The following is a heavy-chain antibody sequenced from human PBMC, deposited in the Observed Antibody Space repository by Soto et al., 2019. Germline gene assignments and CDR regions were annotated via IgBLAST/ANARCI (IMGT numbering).Heavy chain of an antibody. Sequence: GGSLRLSCAASGLTFSDFYMGWIRQAPGKGPEWLSYISGSSHDTNYADSVKGRFTISRDNAKNSVYLQINSLRVEDTAAYYCTREVRVAGYWGQGTLVTVSS. CDR3: TREVRVAGY. CDR2: ISGSSHDT. V-gene: IGHV3-11*06. J-gene: IGHJ4*02. D-gene: IGHD2-2*01. CDR1: GLTFSDFY.